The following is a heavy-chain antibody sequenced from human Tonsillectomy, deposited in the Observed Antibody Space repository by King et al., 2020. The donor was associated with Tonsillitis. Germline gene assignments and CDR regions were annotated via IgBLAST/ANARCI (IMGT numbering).Heavy chain of an antibody. CDR2: ISFDASRE. J-gene: IGHJ4*02. D-gene: IGHD3-16*01. V-gene: IGHV3-33*05. Sequence: VQLVESGGGVVQPGRSLRLSCASSGFAFRSYGMHWVRQAPGKGLEWVAVISFDASRENYADSVKGRFTISRDNSKNTLYLQMNSLRAEDTAVYYCARERLYRRGWGKDYWAQGSLVTVSS. CDR3: ARERLYRRGWGKDY. CDR1: GFAFRSYG.